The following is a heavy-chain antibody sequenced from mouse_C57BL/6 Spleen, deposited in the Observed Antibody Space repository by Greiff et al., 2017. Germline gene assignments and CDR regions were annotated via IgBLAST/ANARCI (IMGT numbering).Heavy chain of an antibody. J-gene: IGHJ2*02. CDR1: GYSITSDY. CDR2: ISYSGST. CDR3: ARGTTVVADYFDY. D-gene: IGHD1-1*01. Sequence: EVQVVESGPGLAKPSQTLSLPCSVTGYSITSDYWNWIRKFPGNKLESMGYISYSGSTYYNPSLISRISITRDTSKNHYYLQLNSVTTEDTATYYCARGTTVVADYFDYWGQGTSLTVSS. V-gene: IGHV3-8*01.